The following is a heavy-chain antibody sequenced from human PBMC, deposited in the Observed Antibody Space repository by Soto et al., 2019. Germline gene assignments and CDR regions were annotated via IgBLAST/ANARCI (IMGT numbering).Heavy chain of an antibody. J-gene: IGHJ5*02. CDR3: TRRYNWKDNYFYP. V-gene: IGHV4-39*01. Sequence: SETLSLTCTVSGASIRVHSYYWTWIRQPPGKGLEWIGSSYYSGTTYFNPSLKSRATISVDTSKNQFSLRLTSGTAADTAIYYCTRRYNWKDNYFYPWGPGALVTVSS. CDR1: GASIRVHSYY. CDR2: SYYSGTT. D-gene: IGHD1-20*01.